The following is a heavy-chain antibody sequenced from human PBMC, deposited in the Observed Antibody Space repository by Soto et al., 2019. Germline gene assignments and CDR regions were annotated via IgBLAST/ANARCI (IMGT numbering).Heavy chain of an antibody. CDR3: ARDRDFWSGYYTGNYYFDY. D-gene: IGHD3-3*01. J-gene: IGHJ4*02. V-gene: IGHV3-33*01. Sequence: PGGSLRLSCAASGFTFSSYGMHWVRQAPGKGLEWVAVIWYDGSNKYYADSVKGRFTISRDNSKNTLYLQMNSLRAEDTAVYYCARDRDFWSGYYTGNYYFDYWGQGTLVTVS. CDR2: IWYDGSNK. CDR1: GFTFSSYG.